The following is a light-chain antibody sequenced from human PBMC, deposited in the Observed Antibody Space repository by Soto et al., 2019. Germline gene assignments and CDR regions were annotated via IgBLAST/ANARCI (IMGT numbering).Light chain of an antibody. J-gene: IGKJ1*01. CDR1: QSVRSN. CDR2: GAS. V-gene: IGKV3-15*01. Sequence: ERVMTQSPATLSVSPGERATLSCRASQSVRSNLAWYQQKPGQAPRLLIYGASTRATGIPARFSGSGSGTEFTLTISSLQSEDFAVYYCQQYNNWPPKFGQGTKVDIK. CDR3: QQYNNWPPK.